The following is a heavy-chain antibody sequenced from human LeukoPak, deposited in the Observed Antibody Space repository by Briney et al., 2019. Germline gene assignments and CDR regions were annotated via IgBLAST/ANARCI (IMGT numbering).Heavy chain of an antibody. CDR1: GFTFSSYS. D-gene: IGHD6-13*01. J-gene: IGHJ4*02. CDR2: ISSSSSYI. V-gene: IGHV3-21*01. CDR3: ARDRDSSSWYFDN. Sequence: GGSLRLSCAASGFTFSSYSMNWVRQAPGKGLEWVSSISSSSSYIYYADSVKGRFTISRDNAKNSLYLQMNSLRGEDTAVYYCARDRDSSSWYFDNWGQGTLVTVSS.